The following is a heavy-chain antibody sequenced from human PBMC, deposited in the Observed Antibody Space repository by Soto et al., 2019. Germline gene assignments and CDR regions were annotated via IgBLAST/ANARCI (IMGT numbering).Heavy chain of an antibody. Sequence: HPGGSLRLSCAASGFTFSSYAMSWVRQAPGKGLEWVSAISGSGGSTYYADSVKGRFTISRDNSKNTLYLQMNSLRAEDTAVYYCAKLGGITIFGVVIIPDYYYYYMDVWGKGTTVTVSS. CDR3: AKLGGITIFGVVIIPDYYYYYMDV. D-gene: IGHD3-3*01. CDR1: GFTFSSYA. CDR2: ISGSGGST. V-gene: IGHV3-23*01. J-gene: IGHJ6*03.